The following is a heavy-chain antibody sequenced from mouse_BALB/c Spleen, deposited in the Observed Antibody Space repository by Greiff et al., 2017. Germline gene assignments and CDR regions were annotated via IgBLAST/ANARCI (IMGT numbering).Heavy chain of an antibody. V-gene: IGHV14-3*02. CDR2: IDPANGNS. Sequence: VQLQQSGAELVKPGASVKLSCTASGFNIKDTYMHWVKQRPEQGLEWIGRIDPANGNSKYDPKFQGKATITADTSSNTAYLQLSSLTSEDTAVYYCASPRFDVWGAGTTVTVSS. CDR3: ASPRFDV. J-gene: IGHJ1*01. CDR1: GFNIKDTY.